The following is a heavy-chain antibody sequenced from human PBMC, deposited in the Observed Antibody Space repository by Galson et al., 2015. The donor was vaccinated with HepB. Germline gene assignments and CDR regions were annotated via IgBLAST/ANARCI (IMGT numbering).Heavy chain of an antibody. V-gene: IGHV4-39*01. J-gene: IGHJ4*02. CDR2: IYYSGST. CDR1: GGSISSSSYY. D-gene: IGHD3-9*01. Sequence: ETLSLTCTVSGGSISSSSYYWGWIRQPPGKGLEWIGSIYYSGSTYYNPSLKSRVTISVDTSKNQFSLKLSSVTAADTAVYYCARQGEGVGYFDWFRPYFDYWGQGTLVTVSS. CDR3: ARQGEGVGYFDWFRPYFDY.